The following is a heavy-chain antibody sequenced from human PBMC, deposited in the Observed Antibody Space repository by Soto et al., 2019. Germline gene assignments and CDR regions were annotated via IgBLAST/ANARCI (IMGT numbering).Heavy chain of an antibody. Sequence: GASVKVSCKASGGTFSSYAISWVRQAPGQGLEWMGGIIPIFGTANYAQKFQGRVTITADESTSTAYMELSSLRSEDTAVYYCAREYYYDSCGYYHGGRRNRYDLCAQRTLDPVSS. V-gene: IGHV1-69*13. CDR1: GGTFSSYA. CDR3: AREYYYDSCGYYHGGRRNRYDL. CDR2: IIPIFGTA. D-gene: IGHD3-22*01. J-gene: IGHJ5*01.